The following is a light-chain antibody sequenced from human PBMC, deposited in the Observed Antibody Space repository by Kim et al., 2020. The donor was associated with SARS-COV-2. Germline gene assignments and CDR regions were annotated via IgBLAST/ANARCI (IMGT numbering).Light chain of an antibody. CDR3: QSHDGSPWV. J-gene: IGLJ3*02. Sequence: GQTVTTSCTRSSGSIASTSVQWYQQRPGSSPTIVIYEDNRRPSGVPDRFSASIDSSSNSASLTISGLKTEDEADYYCQSHDGSPWVFGGGTQLTVL. CDR1: SGSIASTS. V-gene: IGLV6-57*01. CDR2: EDN.